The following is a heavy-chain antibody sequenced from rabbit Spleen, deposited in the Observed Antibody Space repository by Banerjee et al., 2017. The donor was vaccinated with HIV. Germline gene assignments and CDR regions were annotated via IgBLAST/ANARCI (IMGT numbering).Heavy chain of an antibody. CDR2: IYAGSSGST. V-gene: IGHV1S40*01. CDR1: GFSFNSGYD. CDR3: ARDAGTSFSTYGMDL. D-gene: IGHD8-1*01. J-gene: IGHJ6*01. Sequence: QSLEESWGGLVKPGASLTLTCKASGFSFNSGYDMCWVRQAPGKGLEWIACIYAGSSGSTYSATWAKGRFTISKTSSTTVTLQMTSLTAADTATYFCARDAGTSFSTYGMDLWGPGTLVTVS.